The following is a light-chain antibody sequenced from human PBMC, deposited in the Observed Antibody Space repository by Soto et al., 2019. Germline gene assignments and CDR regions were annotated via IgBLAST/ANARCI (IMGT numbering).Light chain of an antibody. CDR1: QSVTSN. CDR2: GIS. CDR3: QQYKNWPL. Sequence: EVVMTQSPATLSVSPGERATLSCRASQSVTSNYLAWYQQKPGQAPRLLIYGISNRATGVPDRFSGSGSGTDFTLTISRLEPEDFAVYYCQQYKNWPLFGQGTRLEIK. J-gene: IGKJ5*01. V-gene: IGKV3D-15*01.